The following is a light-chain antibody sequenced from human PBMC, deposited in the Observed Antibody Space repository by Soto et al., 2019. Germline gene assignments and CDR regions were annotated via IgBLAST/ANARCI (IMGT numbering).Light chain of an antibody. V-gene: IGLV2-14*03. CDR2: DVS. J-gene: IGLJ1*01. CDR3: SSYTTSNTRQIV. CDR1: SSDVGGYNY. Sequence: ALTQAASVSGFPGQSITISCTSTSSDVGGYNYVSWYQHHPGRAPKLLIYDVSNRPSGISNRFSGSKSDNTASLTISGLQPEDEADYYCSSYTTSNTRQIVFGTGTKVTVL.